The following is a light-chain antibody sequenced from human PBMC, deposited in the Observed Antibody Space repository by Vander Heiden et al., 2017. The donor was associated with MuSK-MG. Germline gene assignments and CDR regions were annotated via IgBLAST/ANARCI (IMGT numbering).Light chain of an antibody. J-gene: IGLJ2*01. CDR1: KLGDKY. Sequence: SYALHQPPSVSVSPGQTASIPCSGDKLGDKYAGLYQQKQCQPPVLVIYQDSKRPSGIPERFSGSNSGNTATLTISGTQAMDEADYYCQAWDISTVVFGGGTKLTVL. CDR3: QAWDISTVV. V-gene: IGLV3-1*01. CDR2: QDS.